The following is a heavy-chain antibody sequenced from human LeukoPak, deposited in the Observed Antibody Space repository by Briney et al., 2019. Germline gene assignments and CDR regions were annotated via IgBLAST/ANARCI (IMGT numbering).Heavy chain of an antibody. J-gene: IGHJ3*02. Sequence: SQTLSLTCTVSGGSISSVGTYWSWIGQLPGKGLEWSGYIYFSETTYCSPGLKSRLTISVDTSKNQFSLKLSSVTAADTAVYYCARNGYCSGGSCYSNNDFDIWGQGTMVTVSS. D-gene: IGHD2-15*01. CDR1: GGSISSVGTY. CDR2: IYFSETT. V-gene: IGHV4-31*03. CDR3: ARNGYCSGGSCYSNNDFDI.